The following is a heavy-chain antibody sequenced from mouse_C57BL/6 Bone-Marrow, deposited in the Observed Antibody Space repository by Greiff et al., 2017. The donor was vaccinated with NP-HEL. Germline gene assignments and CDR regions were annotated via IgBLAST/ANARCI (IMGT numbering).Heavy chain of an antibody. CDR3: AKLGQRWAY. Sequence: VQVVESGAELARPGASVKLSCKASGYTFTSYGISWVKQRTGQGLEWIGEIYPRSGNTYYNEKFKGKATLTADKSSSTAYMELRSLTSEDSAVYFCAKLGQRWAYWGQGTTLTVSS. CDR2: IYPRSGNT. J-gene: IGHJ2*01. CDR1: GYTFTSYG. D-gene: IGHD4-1*01. V-gene: IGHV1-81*01.